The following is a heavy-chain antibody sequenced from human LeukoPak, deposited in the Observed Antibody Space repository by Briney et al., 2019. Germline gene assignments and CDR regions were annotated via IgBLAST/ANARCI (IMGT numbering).Heavy chain of an antibody. CDR1: GFTFSDYS. D-gene: IGHD2-15*01. CDR3: AREIPGRIAADC. J-gene: IGHJ4*02. V-gene: IGHV3-48*01. CDR2: INSRSDAI. Sequence: PGGSLRLSCAASGFTFSDYSMNWVRQAPGKGLEWISYINSRSDAIYYTDSVEGRFISSRDNAQNSLFLQMNSLRVEDTAIYYCAREIPGRIAADCWGQGTLVTVSS.